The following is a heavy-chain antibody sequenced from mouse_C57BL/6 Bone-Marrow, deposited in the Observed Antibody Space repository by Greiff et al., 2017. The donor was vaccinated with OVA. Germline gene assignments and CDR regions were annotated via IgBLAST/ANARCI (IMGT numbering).Heavy chain of an antibody. CDR2: IRLKSDNYAT. CDR3: TGTGTLAY. CDR1: GFTFSNYW. V-gene: IGHV6-3*01. D-gene: IGHD4-1*01. J-gene: IGHJ3*01. Sequence: EVKLVESGGGLVQPGGSMKLSCVASGFTFSNYWMNWVRQSPEKGLEWVAQIRLKSDNYATHYAESVKGRFTISRDDSKSSVDRQMNNLRAEDTGIYYCTGTGTLAYWGQGTLVTVSA.